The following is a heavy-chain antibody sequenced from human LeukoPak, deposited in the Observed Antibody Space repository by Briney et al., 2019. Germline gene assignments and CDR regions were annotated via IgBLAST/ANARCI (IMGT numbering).Heavy chain of an antibody. J-gene: IGHJ1*01. CDR1: GGSISVYY. CDR3: ARHSKYYYDSSGSYVGYFQH. CDR2: IYDSGST. V-gene: IGHV4-59*08. D-gene: IGHD3-22*01. Sequence: PSETLSLTCTVAGGSISVYYWSWIRQPPGKGLEWIGYIYDSGSTNYNPSPKSRVTISVDTSKNQFSLKLSSVPAADTAVYYCARHSKYYYDSSGSYVGYFQHWGQGTLVTVSS.